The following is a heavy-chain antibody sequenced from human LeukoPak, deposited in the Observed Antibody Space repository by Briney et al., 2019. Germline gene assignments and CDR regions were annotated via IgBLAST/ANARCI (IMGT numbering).Heavy chain of an antibody. CDR2: ISSSGSTI. D-gene: IGHD5-24*01. CDR1: GFTFSSYE. V-gene: IGHV3-48*03. Sequence: PGGSLRLSCAASGFTFSSYEMNWVRQAPGKGLEWVSYISSSGSTIYYADSVKGRFTISRDNAKNSLYLQMNSLRAEDTAVYYCAKPPVEISEWLPLYYFDYWGQGTLVTVSS. CDR3: AKPPVEISEWLPLYYFDY. J-gene: IGHJ4*02.